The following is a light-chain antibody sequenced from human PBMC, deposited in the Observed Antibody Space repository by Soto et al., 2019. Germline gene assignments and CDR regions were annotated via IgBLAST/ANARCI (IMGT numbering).Light chain of an antibody. Sequence: SSELTQPPSVSVSPGQTASITCSGDKLGDKYASWYQQKPGQSPVLVIYQDTKRPSGIPERFSGSNSGNTATLTISGTQAKDEAYYYCQAWDSSTVVFGGGTKLTVL. J-gene: IGLJ2*01. V-gene: IGLV3-1*01. CDR3: QAWDSSTVV. CDR1: KLGDKY. CDR2: QDT.